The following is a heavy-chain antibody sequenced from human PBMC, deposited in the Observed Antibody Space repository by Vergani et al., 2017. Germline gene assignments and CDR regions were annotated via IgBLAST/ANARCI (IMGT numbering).Heavy chain of an antibody. J-gene: IGHJ6*02. Sequence: EVQLVQSGAEVKKPGESLKISCKGSGYSFTSYWIGWVRQMTGKGLEWMGIIYPGDSDTRYSPAFQGQVTIPADKSISTAYLQWSSLKASDTAMYYFARHLRPRLWLQHYYYYYGMDVWGQGP. D-gene: IGHD5-18*01. CDR1: GYSFTSYW. CDR3: ARHLRPRLWLQHYYYYYGMDV. CDR2: IYPGDSDT. V-gene: IGHV5-51*01.